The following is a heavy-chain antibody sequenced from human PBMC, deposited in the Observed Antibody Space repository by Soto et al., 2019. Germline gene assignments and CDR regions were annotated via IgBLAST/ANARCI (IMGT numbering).Heavy chain of an antibody. V-gene: IGHV3-48*02. Sequence: GGFLRLSCVASGFSFSNYNMNWVRQAPGKGLEWVSYITDSSDTVHYADSVRGRFTISRDNAESSLYPQMNSLRDEDTAVYFCARDFGHGYYLDYWGRGTLVTVSS. CDR3: ARDFGHGYYLDY. CDR2: ITDSSDTV. CDR1: GFSFSNYN. J-gene: IGHJ4*02. D-gene: IGHD3-3*01.